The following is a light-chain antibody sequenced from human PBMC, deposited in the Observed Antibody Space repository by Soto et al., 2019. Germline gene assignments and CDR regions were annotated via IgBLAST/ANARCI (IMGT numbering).Light chain of an antibody. CDR3: QHYNSYSEA. J-gene: IGKJ1*01. CDR2: KAS. Sequence: DIQMTQSPSTLSGSVGDRVTITCRASQTISSWLAWYQQKPGKAPKLLIYKASTLKSGVPSRFSGSGSGTEFTVTSSSQQPDDFATYSCQHYNSYSEAFGQGTKVELK. V-gene: IGKV1-5*03. CDR1: QTISSW.